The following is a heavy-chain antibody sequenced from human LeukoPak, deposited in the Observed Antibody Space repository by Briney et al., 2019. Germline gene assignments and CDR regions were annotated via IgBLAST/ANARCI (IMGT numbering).Heavy chain of an antibody. CDR3: AKGYCTGGSCYSGDY. D-gene: IGHD2-15*01. CDR1: GFTFSDHY. Sequence: GGSLRLSCAASGFTFSDHYMDMVRQAPEKGLEWVGRIRNKANSYTTEYAASVKGRFTVSRDDSKNSLYLQMSSLKTEDTAVYYCAKGYCTGGSCYSGDYWGQGTLVTVSS. J-gene: IGHJ4*02. CDR2: IRNKANSYTT. V-gene: IGHV3-72*01.